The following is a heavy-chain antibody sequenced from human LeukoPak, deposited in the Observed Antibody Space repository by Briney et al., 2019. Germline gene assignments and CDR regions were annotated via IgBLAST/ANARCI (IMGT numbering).Heavy chain of an antibody. D-gene: IGHD5-18*01. CDR3: ATNKGYSILYDFDY. V-gene: IGHV3-23*01. J-gene: IGHJ4*02. CDR2: SNGSGGTT. Sequence: LGGFLRLSCAASGFTFSSYAMTWVRQAPGKGLEWVSASNGSGGTTYYADSVKGRFTIFRDNSKNTLYLQMNSLRAEDTAVYYCATNKGYSILYDFDYWGQGTLVTVSS. CDR1: GFTFSSYA.